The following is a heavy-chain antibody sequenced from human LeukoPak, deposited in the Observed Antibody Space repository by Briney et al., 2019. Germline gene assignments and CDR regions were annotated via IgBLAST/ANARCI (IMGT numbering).Heavy chain of an antibody. D-gene: IGHD5-24*01. CDR3: AKGLHNSFFDY. CDR1: GFTVSSNF. Sequence: GGSLRLSCAASGFTVSSNFMSWVRQAPGKGLEWVSVIYGGGSTYYADSVKGRFTISRDTSKNMLYLQMNSLRAEDTAVYYCAKGLHNSFFDYWGQGTLVTVSS. V-gene: IGHV3-53*01. J-gene: IGHJ4*02. CDR2: IYGGGST.